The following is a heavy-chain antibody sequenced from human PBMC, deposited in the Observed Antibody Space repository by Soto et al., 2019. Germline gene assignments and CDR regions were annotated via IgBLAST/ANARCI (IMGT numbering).Heavy chain of an antibody. CDR1: GYTFTSYA. V-gene: IGHV1-3*01. Sequence: ASVKVSCKASGYTFTSYAMHWVRQAPGQRLEWMGWINAGNGNTKYSQKFQGRVTITRDTSASTAYMELSSLRSEDTAVYYCARVRGSSSWFDYWGQGTLVTVSS. CDR3: ARVRGSSSWFDY. D-gene: IGHD6-13*01. J-gene: IGHJ4*02. CDR2: INAGNGNT.